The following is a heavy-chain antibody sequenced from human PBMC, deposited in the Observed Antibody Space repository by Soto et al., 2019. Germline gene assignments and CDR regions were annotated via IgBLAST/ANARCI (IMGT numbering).Heavy chain of an antibody. J-gene: IGHJ4*02. V-gene: IGHV1-3*01. CDR3: ARDYTAGAARPDPYFDY. D-gene: IGHD6-6*01. Sequence: ASLKVSCKASGYTFTSYAMHWVRQAPGQRLEWMGWINAGNGNTKYSQKFQSRVTSTRDTSASTAYMELSSLRSEDTAVYYCARDYTAGAARPDPYFDYRGQGTLVTGSS. CDR2: INAGNGNT. CDR1: GYTFTSYA.